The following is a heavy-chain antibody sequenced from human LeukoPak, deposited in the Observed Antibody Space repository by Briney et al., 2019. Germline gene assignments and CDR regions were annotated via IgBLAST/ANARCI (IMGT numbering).Heavy chain of an antibody. V-gene: IGHV3-53*01. J-gene: IGHJ3*02. CDR2: IYSGGST. CDR3: AREYYDNSGGEDAFDI. D-gene: IGHD3-22*01. Sequence: PGGSLRLSCAASGFIVSSNYMNWVRQAPGKGLEWVSVIYSGGSTFYADSVEGRFTIARDNSNNTLYLQMNSLRAEDTAMYYCAREYYDNSGGEDAFDIWGPGTMVTVSS. CDR1: GFIVSSNY.